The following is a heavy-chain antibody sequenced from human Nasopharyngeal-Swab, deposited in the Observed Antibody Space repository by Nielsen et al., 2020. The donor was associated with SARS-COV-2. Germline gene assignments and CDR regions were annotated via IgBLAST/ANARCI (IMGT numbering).Heavy chain of an antibody. CDR1: GFTFSSYS. CDR3: ASPRDYNNYVFDY. D-gene: IGHD4-11*01. J-gene: IGHJ4*02. CDR2: ISSSSSYI. Sequence: GESLKISCAASGFTFSSYSMNWVRQAPGKGPEWVSSISSSSSYIYYADSVKGRFTISRDNAKNSLYLQMNSLRAEDTAVYYCASPRDYNNYVFDYWGQGTLVTVSS. V-gene: IGHV3-21*01.